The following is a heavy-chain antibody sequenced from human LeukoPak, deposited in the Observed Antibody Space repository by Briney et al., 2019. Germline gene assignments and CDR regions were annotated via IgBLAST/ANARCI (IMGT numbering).Heavy chain of an antibody. J-gene: IGHJ4*02. D-gene: IGHD3-9*01. CDR1: GLTFSSYA. CDR2: ISYDGSTK. Sequence: GGSLRLSCAASGLTFSSYAMHWVRQAPGKGLEWVAVISYDGSTKYYADSGKGRFTISRDNSNNTLYRQMNSLRAEDTAVYYCGRDQLRYFDDYFDYWGRGTRVTVSS. CDR3: GRDQLRYFDDYFDY. V-gene: IGHV3-30*04.